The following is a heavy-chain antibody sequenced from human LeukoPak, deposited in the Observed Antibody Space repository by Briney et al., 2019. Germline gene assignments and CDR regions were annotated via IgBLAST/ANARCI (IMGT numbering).Heavy chain of an antibody. D-gene: IGHD6-13*01. CDR2: IYYTGST. Sequence: KASETLSLTCTVSGGSISSHYWSWIRQPPGKGLEWIGYIYYTGSTNYNPSLKSRVTISVDTSKNQFSLKLSSVTAADTAVYYCARSGGYSSSWSLWGQGTLVTVSS. J-gene: IGHJ4*02. CDR1: GGSISSHY. CDR3: ARSGGYSSSWSL. V-gene: IGHV4-59*11.